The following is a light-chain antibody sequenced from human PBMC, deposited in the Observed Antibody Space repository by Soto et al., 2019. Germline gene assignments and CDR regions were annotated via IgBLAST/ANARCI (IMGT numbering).Light chain of an antibody. CDR2: DAS. Sequence: DIQMTQSPSTLSPSVGDRVTITCRASQSISSWLAWYQQKQGKAPKXLIYDASSLQSGVPSRFSGIGSGTDLTISISSLQPEDFETYYCQQSYSGPLTFGGGTKVDIK. J-gene: IGKJ4*01. CDR1: QSISSW. V-gene: IGKV1-5*01. CDR3: QQSYSGPLT.